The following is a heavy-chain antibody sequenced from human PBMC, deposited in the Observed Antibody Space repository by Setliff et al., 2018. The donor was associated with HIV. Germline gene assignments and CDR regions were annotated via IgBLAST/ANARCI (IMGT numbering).Heavy chain of an antibody. CDR1: GYTFNDNY. CDR3: ARRVKGIATTGKYYFDY. J-gene: IGHJ4*02. D-gene: IGHD6-13*01. V-gene: IGHV1-2*06. CDR2: INPDSRGT. Sequence: GASVKVSCKASGYTFNDNYIHWVRQAPGQGLEWVGRINPDSRGTNYAQTFQGRFTMTRDTSASTAYMALSRLKSDYTAVFYCARRVKGIATTGKYYFDYWGQGTLVTVSS.